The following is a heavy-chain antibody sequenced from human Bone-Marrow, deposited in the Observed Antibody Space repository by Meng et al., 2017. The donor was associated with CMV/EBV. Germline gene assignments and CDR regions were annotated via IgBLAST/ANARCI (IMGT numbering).Heavy chain of an antibody. CDR1: GFTFSSYS. CDR2: ISSSSSYI. V-gene: IGHV3-21*01. Sequence: GESLKISCAASGFTFSSYSMNWVRQAPGKGLEWVSSISSSSSYIYYADSVRGRFTISRDNAKNSLYLQMNSLRAEDTAVSYCARGADFGCYRIYYYYGMDVWGQGTTVTISS. CDR3: ARGADFGCYRIYYYYGMDV. D-gene: IGHD1-26*01. J-gene: IGHJ6*02.